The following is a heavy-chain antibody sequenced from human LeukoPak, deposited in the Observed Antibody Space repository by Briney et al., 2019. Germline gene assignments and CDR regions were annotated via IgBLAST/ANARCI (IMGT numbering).Heavy chain of an antibody. D-gene: IGHD1-1*01. J-gene: IGHJ6*02. CDR2: INHSGST. CDR3: ATAGNWNDSDYYYYYGMDV. V-gene: IGHV4-34*01. CDR1: GGSFSGYY. Sequence: SETLSLTCAVYGGSFSGYYWSWIRQPPGKGLGWIGEINHSGSTNYNPSLKSRVTISVDTSKNQFSLKLSSVTAADTAVYYCATAGNWNDSDYYYYYGMDVWGQGTTVTVSS.